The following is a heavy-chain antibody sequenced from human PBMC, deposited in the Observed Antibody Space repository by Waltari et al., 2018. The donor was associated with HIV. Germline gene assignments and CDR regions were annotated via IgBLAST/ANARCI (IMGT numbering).Heavy chain of an antibody. V-gene: IGHV1-18*01. CDR3: ARATYYYGSGSYEGMDV. Sequence: QVQLVQSGAEVKKPGASVKVSCKASGYTFTSSRTSWVRQAPGQGLEWMGWISAYNGNTNYAQKLQGRVTMTTDTSTSTAYMELRSLRSDDTAVYYCARATYYYGSGSYEGMDVWGQGTTVTVSS. CDR2: ISAYNGNT. J-gene: IGHJ6*02. CDR1: GYTFTSSR. D-gene: IGHD3-10*01.